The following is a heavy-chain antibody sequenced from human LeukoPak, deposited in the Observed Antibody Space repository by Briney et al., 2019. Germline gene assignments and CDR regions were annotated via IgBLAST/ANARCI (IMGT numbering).Heavy chain of an antibody. CDR3: ARVYCSGGSCFSHWFDP. Sequence: ASVKVSCKASGYTFTSYYMHWVRQAPGQGLEWMGIINPSGGSTSYAQKFQGRVTITRDTSASTAYMELSSLRSEDTAVYYCARVYCSGGSCFSHWFDPWGQGTLVTVSS. V-gene: IGHV1-46*01. D-gene: IGHD2-15*01. CDR1: GYTFTSYY. J-gene: IGHJ5*02. CDR2: INPSGGST.